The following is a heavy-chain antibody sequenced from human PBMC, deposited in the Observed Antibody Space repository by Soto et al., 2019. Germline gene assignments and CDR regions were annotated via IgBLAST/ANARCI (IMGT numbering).Heavy chain of an antibody. D-gene: IGHD2-8*02. Sequence: GGSLRLSCAASGFTFGSYTMNWVRQVPGKGLEWVAYINTNSRTIYYADSVKGRFTISRDNADNSLYLQMHSLRDEDTAVYYYAREVLVYGGDFFDYWGQGSLVTVSS. V-gene: IGHV3-48*02. CDR3: AREVLVYGGDFFDY. J-gene: IGHJ4*02. CDR2: INTNSRTI. CDR1: GFTFGSYT.